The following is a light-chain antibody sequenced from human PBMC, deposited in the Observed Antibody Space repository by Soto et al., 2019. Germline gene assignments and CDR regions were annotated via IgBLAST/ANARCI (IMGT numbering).Light chain of an antibody. CDR3: QQYGSSPGT. CDR2: GAS. J-gene: IGKJ2*01. V-gene: IGKV3-20*01. CDR1: QSVSSSY. Sequence: EIVLTQSPGTLSLSPGERATLSCRASQSVSSSYLAWYQQKPGQAPRLLIYGASSRATGIPDRFSGSGSGTDFTLTISRLXXXXXXVYYCQQYGSSPGTFGQGTKLEIK.